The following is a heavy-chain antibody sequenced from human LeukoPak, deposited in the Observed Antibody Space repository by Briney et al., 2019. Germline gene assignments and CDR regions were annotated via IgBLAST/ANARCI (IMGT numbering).Heavy chain of an antibody. Sequence: GGSLRLSCAASGFTFSTYSMSWVRQAPGKGLEWVSVIYSGGSTYYADSVKGRFTISRDNSKNTLYLQMNSLRAEDTAVYYCARTAYSSGWYFDYWGQGTLVTVSS. CDR2: IYSGGST. CDR1: GFTFSTYS. J-gene: IGHJ4*02. D-gene: IGHD6-19*01. V-gene: IGHV3-53*01. CDR3: ARTAYSSGWYFDY.